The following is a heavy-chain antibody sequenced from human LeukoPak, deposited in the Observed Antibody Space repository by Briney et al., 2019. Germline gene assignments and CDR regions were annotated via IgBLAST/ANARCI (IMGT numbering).Heavy chain of an antibody. Sequence: SETLSLTCTVSGGSISSSAYYWSWIRQPPGKGLEWIGYIYHSGITNYSPSLKSRVTISVDRSKNQFSLKLSSVTAADTAVYYCARADTVLLWFGELSCTSGDCYSGWFDPWGQGTLVTVSS. V-gene: IGHV4-30-2*01. D-gene: IGHD3-10*01. CDR3: ARADTVLLWFGELSCTSGDCYSGWFDP. CDR1: GGSISSSAYY. CDR2: IYHSGIT. J-gene: IGHJ5*02.